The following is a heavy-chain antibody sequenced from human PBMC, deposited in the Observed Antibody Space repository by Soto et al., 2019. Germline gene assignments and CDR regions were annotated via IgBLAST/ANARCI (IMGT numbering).Heavy chain of an antibody. Sequence: QGQLVQSGAEVKKPGASVKVSCKASGYTFSRYGISWVRQAPGQGLEWMGWISGYNGDTKYAQKFQGRVTMTVDTSTSTAYMELRSLTSADAAVYYCAKNGQPPYYYYGMDVWGQGTTVGGSS. CDR1: GYTFSRYG. J-gene: IGHJ6*02. CDR3: AKNGQPPYYYYGMDV. D-gene: IGHD2-8*01. CDR2: ISGYNGDT. V-gene: IGHV1-18*01.